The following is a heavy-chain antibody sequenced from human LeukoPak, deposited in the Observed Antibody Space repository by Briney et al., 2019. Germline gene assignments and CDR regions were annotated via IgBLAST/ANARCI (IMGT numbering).Heavy chain of an antibody. CDR2: IYYTGST. D-gene: IGHD3-9*01. V-gene: IGHV4-39*01. CDR3: ARLVSYDVLTENFYKYYMDV. Sequence: PSETLSLTCTVSSGSISSNNYYWGWIRQPPGRGLEWIGSIYYTGSTFYNPSLKSRVTMSVDALKNQFTLKVTSVTATDTAVYYCARLVSYDVLTENFYKYYMDVWGKGTTVTVSS. CDR1: SGSISSNNYY. J-gene: IGHJ6*03.